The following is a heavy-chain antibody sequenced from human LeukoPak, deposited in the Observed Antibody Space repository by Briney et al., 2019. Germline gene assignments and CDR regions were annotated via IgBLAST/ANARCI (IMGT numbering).Heavy chain of an antibody. CDR3: ARDSRGVRGWGIYYYYGMDV. CDR1: GYTFTSYG. J-gene: IGHJ6*02. V-gene: IGHV1-18*01. D-gene: IGHD3-10*01. Sequence: ASVKVSCKASGYTFTSYGISWVRQAPGQGLEWMGWISAYNGNTNYAQKLQGRVTMTTDTSTSTAYMELRSLRSDDTAVYYCARDSRGVRGWGIYYYYGMDVWGQGTTVTVSS. CDR2: ISAYNGNT.